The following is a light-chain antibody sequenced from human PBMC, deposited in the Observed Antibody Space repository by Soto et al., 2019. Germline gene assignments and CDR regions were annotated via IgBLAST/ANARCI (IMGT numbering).Light chain of an antibody. J-gene: IGKJ5*01. CDR3: QQRSSWIT. CDR1: QSVSTY. V-gene: IGKV3-11*01. CDR2: DAS. Sequence: EVVLTQSPATLSLSPGERATISCRASQSVSTYLAWYQQKPGQAPRLLIYDASNRATGIPARFSGSGSATDFTLTISSLEPEDFAVYYCQQRSSWITFGQGTRLEI.